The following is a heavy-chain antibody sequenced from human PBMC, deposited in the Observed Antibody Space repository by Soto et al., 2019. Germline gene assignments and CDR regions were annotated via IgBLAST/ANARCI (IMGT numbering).Heavy chain of an antibody. D-gene: IGHD2-15*01. CDR1: GFSLSTSGVG. J-gene: IGHJ6*02. Sequence: QITLKESGPPLVKPTQTLTLTCTFSGFSLSTSGVGVGWIRQPPGKALEWLALIYWDDDKRYSPSLKSRLTITKDTSKHQVVLTMTNRDPVDTATYYCAHSSPRLVVAGTGTQMDVWGQGTTVTVSS. CDR3: AHSSPRLVVAGTGTQMDV. CDR2: IYWDDDK. V-gene: IGHV2-5*02.